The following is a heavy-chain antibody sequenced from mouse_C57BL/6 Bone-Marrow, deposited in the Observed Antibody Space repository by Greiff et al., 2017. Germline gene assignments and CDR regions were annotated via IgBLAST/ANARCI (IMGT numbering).Heavy chain of an antibody. V-gene: IGHV1-55*01. CDR2: FYPGSGST. CDR1: GYTFTSYW. D-gene: IGHD1-1*01. Sequence: QVQLQQSGAELVKPGASVKMSCKASGYTFTSYWINWVKQRPGQGLEWIGDFYPGSGSTNYNEKFKSKATLTVDTSSSTVYMQLSSLTSEDSAVYYCARDDDTVAYYAMDYWGQGTSVTVSS. J-gene: IGHJ4*01. CDR3: ARDDDTVAYYAMDY.